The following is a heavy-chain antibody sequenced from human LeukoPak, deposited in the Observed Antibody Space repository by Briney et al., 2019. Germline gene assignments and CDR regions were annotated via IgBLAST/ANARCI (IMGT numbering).Heavy chain of an antibody. V-gene: IGHV1-69*01. D-gene: IGHD3-22*01. CDR3: ARGYYFDTSGYYSIDF. J-gene: IGHJ4*02. CDR1: GGTFSNYA. CDR2: IIPIFGTT. Sequence: SVKVSCKASGGTFSNYAISWVRQAPGQGLRWMGGIIPIFGTTNYAQKFQGRVTITADESTSTAYMELSSLRSEDTAVYYCARGYYFDTSGYYSIDFWGQGTLVTVSS.